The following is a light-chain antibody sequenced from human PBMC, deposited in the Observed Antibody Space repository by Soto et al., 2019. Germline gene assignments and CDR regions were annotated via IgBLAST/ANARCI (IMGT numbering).Light chain of an antibody. CDR3: QQYGTSRWT. V-gene: IGKV3-20*01. CDR2: GAS. J-gene: IGKJ1*01. Sequence: EIVLTQSPGTLSLSPGERATLSCRASQSVSSSYLAWYQQKPGQAPRLLIYGASSRATGIPDRFSGSGSGTDFPLTISRLGPGDFAVYYCQQYGTSRWTFGQGTKVEIK. CDR1: QSVSSSY.